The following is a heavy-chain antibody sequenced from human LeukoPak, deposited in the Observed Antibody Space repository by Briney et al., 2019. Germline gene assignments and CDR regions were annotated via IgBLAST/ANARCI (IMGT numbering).Heavy chain of an antibody. D-gene: IGHD5-12*01. CDR2: MNPNSGNT. CDR1: GHTFTSYD. J-gene: IGHJ5*02. Sequence: ASVKVSCKASGHTFTSYDINWVRQATGQGLEWMGWMNPNSGNTGYAQKFQGRVTITRNTSISTAYMELSSLRSEDTAVYYCARGWLADNWFDPWGQGTLVTVSS. CDR3: ARGWLADNWFDP. V-gene: IGHV1-8*01.